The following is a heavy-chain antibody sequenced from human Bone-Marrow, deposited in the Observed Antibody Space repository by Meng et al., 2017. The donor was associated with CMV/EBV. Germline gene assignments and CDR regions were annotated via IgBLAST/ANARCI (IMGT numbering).Heavy chain of an antibody. J-gene: IGHJ4*02. CDR2: ISWNSGSI. CDR3: AMSDSGGRSFES. Sequence: GGSLRLSCAASGFTFDDYAMHWVRQAPGKGLEWVSGISWNSGSIGYADSVKGRFTVSRDKSENTLYLHMKSLRGNDTAIYYCAMSDSGGRSFESWGQGTLVTVSS. V-gene: IGHV3-9*01. CDR1: GFTFDDYA. D-gene: IGHD3-10*01.